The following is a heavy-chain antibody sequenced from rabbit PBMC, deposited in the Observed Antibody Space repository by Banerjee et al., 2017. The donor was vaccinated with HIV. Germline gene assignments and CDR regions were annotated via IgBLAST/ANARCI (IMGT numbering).Heavy chain of an antibody. V-gene: IGHV1S40*01. J-gene: IGHJ3*01. CDR1: GFSFSSYYY. Sequence: QSLEESGGDLVKPGASLTLTCTASGFSFSSYYYMCWVRQAPGKGLEWIACIYGGNSGSTYYASWAKGRFTISKTSSTTVTLQMTSLTAADTATYFCARGYFSSYGYKLWGQGTLVTVS. D-gene: IGHD6-1*01. CDR3: ARGYFSSYGYKL. CDR2: IYGGNSGST.